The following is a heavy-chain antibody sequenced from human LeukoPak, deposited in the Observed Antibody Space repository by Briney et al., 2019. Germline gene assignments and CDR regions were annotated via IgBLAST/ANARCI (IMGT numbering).Heavy chain of an antibody. CDR3: ARVHAYYYYYMDV. V-gene: IGHV4-38-2*02. Sequence: SETRSLTCTVSSYSISSGYYWGWIRQPPGKGLEWIGSIYHSGSTYYNPSLKSRVTISVDTSKNQFSLKLSSVTAADTAVYYCARVHAYYYYYMDVWGKGTTVTVSS. J-gene: IGHJ6*03. CDR2: IYHSGST. CDR1: SYSISSGYY.